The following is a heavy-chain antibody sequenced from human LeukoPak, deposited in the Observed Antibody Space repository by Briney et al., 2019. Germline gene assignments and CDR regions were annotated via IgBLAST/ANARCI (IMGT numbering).Heavy chain of an antibody. Sequence: GGSLRLSRAASGFTFNIYAMHWVRQAPGKGLEWVAVISYDGNNKYYADSVKGRITISRDNSKNTLYLQMNTLRAEDMAVYYCARETKTYQYYYGMDVWGQGTTVTVSS. D-gene: IGHD2-8*01. CDR2: ISYDGNNK. CDR3: ARETKTYQYYYGMDV. J-gene: IGHJ6*02. V-gene: IGHV3-30*04. CDR1: GFTFNIYA.